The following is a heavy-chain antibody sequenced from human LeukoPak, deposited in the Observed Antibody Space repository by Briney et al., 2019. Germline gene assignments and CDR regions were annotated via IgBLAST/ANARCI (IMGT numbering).Heavy chain of an antibody. Sequence: SETLSLTCTVSGGSISSYYWSWIRQPPGKGLEWIGYIYYSGSTNYNPSLKSRVTISVDTSKNQFSLKLGSVTAADTAVYYCARHKCSGGSCYWFDPWGQGTLVTVSS. CDR2: IYYSGST. J-gene: IGHJ5*02. D-gene: IGHD2-15*01. CDR1: GGSISSYY. CDR3: ARHKCSGGSCYWFDP. V-gene: IGHV4-59*08.